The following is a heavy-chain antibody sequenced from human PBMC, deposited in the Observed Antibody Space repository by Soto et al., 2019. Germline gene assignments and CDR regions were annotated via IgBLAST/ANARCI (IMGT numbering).Heavy chain of an antibody. V-gene: IGHV1-69*01. D-gene: IGHD2-2*01. J-gene: IGHJ6*02. CDR3: ARAEVSSTSLEIYYYYYYGMDV. Sequence: QVQLVQSGAEVKKPGSSVKVSCKASGGTFSSYAISWVRQAPGQGLEWMGGIIPIPGTANYAQKFQGRVTINEDEATRTAYLVKRSLRSEDTVVYYCARAEVSSTSLEIYYYYYYGMDVWGQGTTVTVSS. CDR2: IIPIPGTA. CDR1: GGTFSSYA.